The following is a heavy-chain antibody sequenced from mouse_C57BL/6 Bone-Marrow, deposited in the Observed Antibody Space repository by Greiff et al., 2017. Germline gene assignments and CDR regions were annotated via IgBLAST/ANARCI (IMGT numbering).Heavy chain of an antibody. CDR1: GFSLSTSGMG. V-gene: IGHV8-12*01. J-gene: IGHJ1*03. CDR3: ARRSIYYYGSSHNWYFDV. CDR2: IYWDDDK. D-gene: IGHD1-1*01. Sequence: QVTLKVSGPGILQSSQTLSLTCSFSGFSLSTSGMGVSWIRQPSGKGLEWLAHIYWDDDKRYNPSLKSRLTISKDTSRNQVFLKITSVDTADTATYYCARRSIYYYGSSHNWYFDVWGTGTTVTVSS.